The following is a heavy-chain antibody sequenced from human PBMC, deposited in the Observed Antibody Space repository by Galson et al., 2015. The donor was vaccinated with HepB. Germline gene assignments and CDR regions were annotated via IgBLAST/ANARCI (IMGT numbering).Heavy chain of an antibody. CDR1: GFTFSSYW. CDR2: INSDGSST. V-gene: IGHV3-74*01. Sequence: SLRLSCAASGFTFSSYWMHWVRQAPGKGLVWVSRINSDGSSTSYADSVKGRFTISRDNAKNTLYLQMNSLRAEDTAVYYCAGYGAETRDYFDYWGQGTLVTVSS. J-gene: IGHJ4*02. CDR3: AGYGAETRDYFDY. D-gene: IGHD1-26*01.